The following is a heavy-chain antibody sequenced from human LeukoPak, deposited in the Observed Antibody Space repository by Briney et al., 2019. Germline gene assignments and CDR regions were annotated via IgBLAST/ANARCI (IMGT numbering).Heavy chain of an antibody. CDR1: GFIFDDYG. CDR2: ISRNNAR. D-gene: IGHD1-14*01. V-gene: IGHV3-9*01. CDR3: AKEDVTRKGYMDV. J-gene: IGHJ6*04. Sequence: QPGGSLRLSCEASGFIFDDYGMHWVRQAPGKGLEWVSGISRNNARGYAGSVRGRVTISRDNARNSLYLRVNSLREEDTALYYCAKEDVTRKGYMDVWGKGTTVTVSS.